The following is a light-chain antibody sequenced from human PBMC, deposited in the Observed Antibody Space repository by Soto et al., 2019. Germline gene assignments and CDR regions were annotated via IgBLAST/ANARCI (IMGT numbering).Light chain of an antibody. Sequence: DIQMTQSPSTLSASVGDRVTITCRASQSISSWLAGYRQKPGKAPKLLLYKASSLESGVPSRFSGSGSGTEFTLTLSSLQPDDFATYCCQQYNSYSWTFGQGTKVEIK. CDR3: QQYNSYSWT. J-gene: IGKJ1*01. CDR1: QSISSW. CDR2: KAS. V-gene: IGKV1-5*03.